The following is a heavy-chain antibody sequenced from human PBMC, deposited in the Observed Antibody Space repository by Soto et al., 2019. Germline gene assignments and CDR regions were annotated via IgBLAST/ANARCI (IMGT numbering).Heavy chain of an antibody. CDR2: IRSNAAGRTI. Sequence: VQLVESGGGLVKPGGSLRLSCRTSGFTFSKAWMRWGRQAPGKGLERVGRIRSNAAGRTIEYAAHVTGRLLSSRDASTNTLSMQMNSLDTEETGVYYCTAAGVRGVVMRGMDVWGQGTAVPVPS. J-gene: IGHJ6*02. V-gene: IGHV3-15*01. CDR3: TAAGVRGVVMRGMDV. CDR1: GFTFSKAW. D-gene: IGHD3-10*01.